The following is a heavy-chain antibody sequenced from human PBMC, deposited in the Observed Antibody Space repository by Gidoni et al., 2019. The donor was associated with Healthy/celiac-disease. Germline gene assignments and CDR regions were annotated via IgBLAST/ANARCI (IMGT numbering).Heavy chain of an antibody. J-gene: IGHJ6*03. CDR2: IYYSGST. CDR1: GGSISSYY. D-gene: IGHD6-13*01. V-gene: IGHV4-59*08. Sequence: QVQLQESGPGLVKPSETLSLTCTVSGGSISSYYWSWIRQPPGKGLEWIGYIYYSGSTNYNPSLKSRVTISVDTSKNQFSLKLSSVTAADTAVYYCASLSSSWSLNYYYMDVWGKGTTVTVSS. CDR3: ASLSSSWSLNYYYMDV.